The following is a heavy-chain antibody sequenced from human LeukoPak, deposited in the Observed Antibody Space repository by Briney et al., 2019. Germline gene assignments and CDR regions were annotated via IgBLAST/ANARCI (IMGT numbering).Heavy chain of an antibody. CDR3: VKDPGRDGYNYFI. CDR2: ISSSSSYI. V-gene: IGHV3-21*01. Sequence: GGSLRLSCAASGFTFSSYSMNWVRQAPGKGLEWVSSISSSSSYIYYADSVKGRFTISRDNSKNTLYLQMSSLRAEDTAVYYCVKDPGRDGYNYFIWGQGTMVTVSS. J-gene: IGHJ3*02. D-gene: IGHD5-24*01. CDR1: GFTFSSYS.